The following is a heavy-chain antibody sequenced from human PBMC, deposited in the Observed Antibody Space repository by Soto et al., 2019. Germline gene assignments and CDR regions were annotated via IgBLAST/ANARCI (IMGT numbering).Heavy chain of an antibody. CDR3: ARDPPKLYSGVQNNWFDP. CDR1: VCTFSSYA. Sequence: SVQVSCQSSVCTFSSYAIRWVRQAPGQGLEWMGGIIPIFGTANYAQKFQGRVTITADEYTSTAYMELSSLRSEDTAVYYCARDPPKLYSGVQNNWFDPWGPGNLVTVSS. D-gene: IGHD2-8*01. CDR2: IIPIFGTA. V-gene: IGHV1-69*13. J-gene: IGHJ5*01.